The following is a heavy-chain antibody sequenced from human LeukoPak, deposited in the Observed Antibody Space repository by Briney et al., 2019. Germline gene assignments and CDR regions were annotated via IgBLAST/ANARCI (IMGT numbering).Heavy chain of an antibody. CDR1: GVPFSASW. D-gene: IGHD6-13*01. V-gene: IGHV3-74*01. J-gene: IGHJ6*02. CDR2: ISSDGSVI. Sequence: GGSLRLSCAASGVPFSASWMHWVRQAPGKGLAWVSHISSDGSVIVYADSVKGRFTISRDNAKNALHLQMNSLRVDDTAVYYCAVDRWYTMNTWGQGTTVTVSS. CDR3: AVDRWYTMNT.